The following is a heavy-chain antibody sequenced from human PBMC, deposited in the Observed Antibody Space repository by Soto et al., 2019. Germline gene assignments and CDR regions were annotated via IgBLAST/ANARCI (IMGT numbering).Heavy chain of an antibody. Sequence: QVQLVQSGAEVKKPGYSVKVSCKTSGGTFSSYAISWVRQAPGQGLEWMGGIIPISDTTNYAQKFQGRVTITADESTNTVYMELSSLRSEDTAVYYCARSQGSSTSLEIYYYYYYGMDVWGQGTTVTVSS. D-gene: IGHD2-2*01. CDR2: IIPISDTT. CDR3: ARSQGSSTSLEIYYYYYYGMDV. CDR1: GGTFSSYA. J-gene: IGHJ6*02. V-gene: IGHV1-69*01.